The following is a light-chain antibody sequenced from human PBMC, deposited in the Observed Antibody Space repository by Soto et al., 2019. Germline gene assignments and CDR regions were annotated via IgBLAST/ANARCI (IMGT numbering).Light chain of an antibody. CDR3: QQYGSSGT. Sequence: EIVLTQSPGTLSLSPGERVALSCRASQSVSNNYLAWYQQQPGQAPRLLIYGASNRATGIPDRFSGSGSGTDFTLTISRLETEDFAVYYCQQYGSSGTFGQGTKVDIK. V-gene: IGKV3-20*01. CDR2: GAS. CDR1: QSVSNNY. J-gene: IGKJ1*01.